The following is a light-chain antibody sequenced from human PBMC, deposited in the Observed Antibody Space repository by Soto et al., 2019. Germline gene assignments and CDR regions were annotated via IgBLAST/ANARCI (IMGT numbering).Light chain of an antibody. J-gene: IGLJ2*01. CDR2: RNN. Sequence: QSVLTQPPSASETPGQRVTISCSGSSSNIGSNYVYWYQQIPGTAPKLLIYRNNQRPSGVPDRFSGSKSGTSASLAISGLRSEDEADYYCAAWDDSLSGVVFGGGTQLTVL. CDR1: SSNIGSNY. CDR3: AAWDDSLSGVV. V-gene: IGLV1-47*01.